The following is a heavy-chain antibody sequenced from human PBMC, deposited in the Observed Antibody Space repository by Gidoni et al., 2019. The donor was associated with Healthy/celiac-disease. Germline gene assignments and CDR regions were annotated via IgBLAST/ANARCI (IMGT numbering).Heavy chain of an antibody. CDR1: GFTFSSYV. CDR2: ISYDGSNK. Sequence: QVQLVESGGGVVQPGRSLRLSCAASGFTFSSYVMPWVRQAPGKGLEWVAVISYDGSNKYYADSVKGRFTISRDNSKNTLYLQMNSLRAEDTAVYYCAKDRIIWTYYDSSGPYFDYWGQGTLVTVSS. J-gene: IGHJ4*02. CDR3: AKDRIIWTYYDSSGPYFDY. V-gene: IGHV3-30*18. D-gene: IGHD3-22*01.